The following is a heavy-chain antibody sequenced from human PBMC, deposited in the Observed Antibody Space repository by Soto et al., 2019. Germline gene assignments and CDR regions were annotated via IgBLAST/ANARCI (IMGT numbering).Heavy chain of an antibody. J-gene: IGHJ4*02. V-gene: IGHV4-39*01. CDR1: GVSLNSGHYY. CDR3: GKVLIGATRHADVDS. CDR2: VYYDEST. Sequence: QVQLQESGPGLLEPLETLSLTCSVSGVSLNSGHYYWVWVRQSPGKGLAWIASVYYDESTYYNPSLKSRVTISPDKPRNQFSLTLKSVTAADTAVYYCGKVLIGATRHADVDSWGQGARVTVSS. D-gene: IGHD2-15*01.